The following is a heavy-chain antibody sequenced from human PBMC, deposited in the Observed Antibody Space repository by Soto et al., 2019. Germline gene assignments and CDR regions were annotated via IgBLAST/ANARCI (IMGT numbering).Heavy chain of an antibody. CDR1: GGSISSYY. V-gene: IGHV4-59*01. J-gene: IGHJ3*02. CDR2: IYYSGST. Sequence: PSETLSLTCTVSGGSISSYYWSWIRQPPGKGLEWIGYIYYSGSTNYNPSLKSRVTISVDTSKNQFSLKLSSVTAADTAVYYCAREGYCSGGSCPDAFDIWGQGTRVTVSS. CDR3: AREGYCSGGSCPDAFDI. D-gene: IGHD2-15*01.